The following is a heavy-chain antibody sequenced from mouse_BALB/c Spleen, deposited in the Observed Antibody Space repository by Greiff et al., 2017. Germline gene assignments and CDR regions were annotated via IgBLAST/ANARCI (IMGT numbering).Heavy chain of an antibody. CDR1: GFTFSSYG. CDR3: ATAWFAY. Sequence: EVMLVESGGGLVQPGGSLKLSCAASGFTFSSYGMSWVRQTPDKRLELVATINSNGGSTYYPDSVKGRFTISRDNAKNTLYLQMSSLKSEDTAMYYCATAWFAYWGQGTLVTVSA. J-gene: IGHJ3*01. V-gene: IGHV5-6-3*01. CDR2: INSNGGST.